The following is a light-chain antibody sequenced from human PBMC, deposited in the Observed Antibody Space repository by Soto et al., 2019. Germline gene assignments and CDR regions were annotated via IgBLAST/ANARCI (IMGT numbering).Light chain of an antibody. J-gene: IGKJ3*01. Sequence: EIVLTQSPATLSLSPGERATLSCRASQSVSSYLAWYQQTPGQAPRLLIYDASNRATGIPARFSGSGSGTDVTLTISSLEPEDFAVYYFQQRSNWPTFGPGNNVDIK. CDR3: QQRSNWPT. CDR1: QSVSSY. CDR2: DAS. V-gene: IGKV3-11*01.